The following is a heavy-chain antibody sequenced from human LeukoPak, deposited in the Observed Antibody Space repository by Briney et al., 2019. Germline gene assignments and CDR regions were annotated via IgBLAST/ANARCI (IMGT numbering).Heavy chain of an antibody. Sequence: SVKVSCKASGGTFSSYAISWVRQAPGQGLEWMGRIIPILGIANYAQKFQGRVTITADKSTSTAYMGLSSLRSEDTAVYYCARGQWELKGWGQGTLVTVSS. J-gene: IGHJ4*02. CDR2: IIPILGIA. V-gene: IGHV1-69*04. CDR1: GGTFSSYA. D-gene: IGHD1-26*01. CDR3: ARGQWELKG.